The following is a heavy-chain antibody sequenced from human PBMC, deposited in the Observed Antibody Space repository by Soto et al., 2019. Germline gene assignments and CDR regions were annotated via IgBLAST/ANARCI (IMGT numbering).Heavy chain of an antibody. Sequence: QVQLVQSGAEVKKPGASVKVSCKASGYTFTGYGISWVRQAPGQGLEWMGWISAYNGNTNYAQKLQGRVTMTTDTSTSTAYMELRSLRSDDTAVYYCARAVAGTTSDVRYYYYGMDVWGQGTTVTVSS. V-gene: IGHV1-18*04. D-gene: IGHD6-19*01. J-gene: IGHJ6*02. CDR2: ISAYNGNT. CDR1: GYTFTGYG. CDR3: ARAVAGTTSDVRYYYYGMDV.